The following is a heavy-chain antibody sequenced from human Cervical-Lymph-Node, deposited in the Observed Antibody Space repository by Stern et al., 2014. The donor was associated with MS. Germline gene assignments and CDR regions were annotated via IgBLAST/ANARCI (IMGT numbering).Heavy chain of an antibody. D-gene: IGHD2-21*02. V-gene: IGHV1-18*01. J-gene: IGHJ6*02. CDR2: ISVDNGNT. Sequence: VQLVESGAEVKKPGASVKVSCRASGYIFSTYGITWVRQAPGQGLEWVGWISVDNGNTNYAQRLQGRVTMTTDTSTSTAYRELSSLRPDDTAVYYCARDQGYCGGDCFSSYYYGMDVWGQGTTVTVSS. CDR3: ARDQGYCGGDCFSSYYYGMDV. CDR1: GYIFSTYG.